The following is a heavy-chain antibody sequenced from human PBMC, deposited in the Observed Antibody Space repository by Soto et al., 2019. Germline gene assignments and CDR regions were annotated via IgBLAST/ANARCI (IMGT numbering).Heavy chain of an antibody. J-gene: IGHJ4*02. CDR3: TRAVRIAAGGIGTYYFDY. D-gene: IGHD6-13*01. CDR2: MNPGSGNT. Sequence: GAAVKVSCKASGYTFRNYDINWVGQATGQGPGGMGWMNPGSGNTGYPQKLQGRVTMTRNTSISTAYMELTSLRSEDTAVYYCTRAVRIAAGGIGTYYFDYWGQGTPVTVSS. CDR1: GYTFRNYD. V-gene: IGHV1-8*02.